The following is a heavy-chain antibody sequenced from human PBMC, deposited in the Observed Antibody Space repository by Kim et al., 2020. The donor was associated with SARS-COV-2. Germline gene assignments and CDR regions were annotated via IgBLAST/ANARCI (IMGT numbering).Heavy chain of an antibody. CDR3: ARDPGRGWNLDC. V-gene: IGHV1-2*02. D-gene: IGHD6-19*01. CDR2: INPSSGDT. J-gene: IGHJ4*02. Sequence: ASVKVSCKASGYTFTDHYIHWVRQAPGQGLEWMGLINPSSGDTKSAQKFQGRVTVTREASITTVYMELTRLTSDDTAMYYCARDPGRGWNLDCWGQGTLVTVSS. CDR1: GYTFTDHY.